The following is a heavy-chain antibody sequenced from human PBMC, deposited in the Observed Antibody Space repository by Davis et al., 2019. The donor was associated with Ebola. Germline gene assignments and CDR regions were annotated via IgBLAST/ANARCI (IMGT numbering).Heavy chain of an antibody. CDR3: ASYVVG. CDR1: GFTFSDNW. D-gene: IGHD2-15*01. Sequence: GESLKISCRVSGFTFSDNWMSWVRQVPGKGLVWVSSINRDGTTKTYADSVQGRFTVSRDNAKSMLYLQMSSLRVEDTAVYYCASYVVGWGRGTLVTVSS. V-gene: IGHV3-74*01. J-gene: IGHJ4*02. CDR2: INRDGTTK.